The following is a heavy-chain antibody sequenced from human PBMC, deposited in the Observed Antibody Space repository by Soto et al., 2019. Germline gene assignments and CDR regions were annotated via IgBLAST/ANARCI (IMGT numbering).Heavy chain of an antibody. V-gene: IGHV3-30-3*01. D-gene: IGHD5-18*01. Sequence: QVQLVESGGGVVQPGRSLRLSCAASGFTFSSYAMHWVRQAPGKGLEWVAVISYDGSNKYYADSVKGRFTISRDNSNNTLNLQMNSLRAEDTAVYYCARDLRAAMHSGYYYHGMDVWGQGTTVTVSS. CDR2: ISYDGSNK. CDR3: ARDLRAAMHSGYYYHGMDV. J-gene: IGHJ6*02. CDR1: GFTFSSYA.